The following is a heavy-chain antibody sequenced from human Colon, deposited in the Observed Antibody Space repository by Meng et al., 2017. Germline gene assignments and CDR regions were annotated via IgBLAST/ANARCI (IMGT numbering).Heavy chain of an antibody. CDR3: ARVIYASGNMAHLDY. Sequence: VLLQESGPGLVKPSGTLSLAWAVSEDSIRSSNWCGWVRQPPGRGLEWIGEIYHSGSTNYTPSLKNRVSMTVDKSNNEFSLTLSSVTAADTAFYYCARVIYASGNMAHLDYWGQGTLVTVSS. V-gene: IGHV4-4*02. D-gene: IGHD3-10*01. CDR1: EDSIRSSNW. CDR2: IYHSGST. J-gene: IGHJ4*02.